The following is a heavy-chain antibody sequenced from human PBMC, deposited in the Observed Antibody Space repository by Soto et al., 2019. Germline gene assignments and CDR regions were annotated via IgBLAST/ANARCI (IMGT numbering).Heavy chain of an antibody. Sequence: ASVNVSCKASGYTFTSYGISWVRQAPGQGLEWMGWISAYNGNTNYAQKLQGRVTMTTDTSTSTAYMELRSLRSDDTAVYYCARVRMLEDNNWFDPWGQGTLVTVSS. CDR2: ISAYNGNT. J-gene: IGHJ5*02. CDR3: ARVRMLEDNNWFDP. CDR1: GYTFTSYG. D-gene: IGHD2-8*01. V-gene: IGHV1-18*01.